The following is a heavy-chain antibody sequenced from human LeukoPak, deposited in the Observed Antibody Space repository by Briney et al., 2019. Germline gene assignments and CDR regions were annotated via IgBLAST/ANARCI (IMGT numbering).Heavy chain of an antibody. Sequence: GGSLRLSCAVSGFTVSSKYMSWVRQAPGKGLEWVSVFYSDGSTHYADSVKGRFIISRHNSKNTLYLQMNSLRAEDTAVYYCARGHGSGSSGPDYWGQGTLVTVSS. CDR1: GFTVSSKY. CDR2: FYSDGST. V-gene: IGHV3-53*04. CDR3: ARGHGSGSSGPDY. D-gene: IGHD3-10*01. J-gene: IGHJ4*02.